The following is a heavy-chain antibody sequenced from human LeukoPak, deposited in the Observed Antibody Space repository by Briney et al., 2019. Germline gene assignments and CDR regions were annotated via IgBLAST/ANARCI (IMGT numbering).Heavy chain of an antibody. V-gene: IGHV3-30*03. CDR3: AAATVFGVVIYY. J-gene: IGHJ4*02. D-gene: IGHD3-3*01. CDR2: ISYDGSNK. CDR1: GFTFSSYG. Sequence: GGSLRLSCAASGFTFSSYGIHWVRQAPGKGLEWVAVISYDGSNKYYADSVKGRFTISRDNSKNTVYLQMNSLRPEDTAVYYCAAATVFGVVIYYWGQGTLVTVSS.